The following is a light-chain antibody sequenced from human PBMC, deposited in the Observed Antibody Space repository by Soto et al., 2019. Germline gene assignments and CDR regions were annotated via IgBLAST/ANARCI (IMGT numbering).Light chain of an antibody. J-gene: IGKJ5*01. V-gene: IGKV3-11*01. Sequence: EIVLTQSPGTLSLSPGERATLSCRASQSVSSYLAWYQQKPGQAPRLLIYDASNRATGIPARFSGSGSGTDFTLTISSLEPEDFAVYYCQQRRSWPPTITFGQGTRLEIK. CDR3: QQRRSWPPTIT. CDR1: QSVSSY. CDR2: DAS.